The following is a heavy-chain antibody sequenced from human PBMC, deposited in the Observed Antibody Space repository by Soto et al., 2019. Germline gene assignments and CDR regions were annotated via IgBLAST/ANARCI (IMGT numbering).Heavy chain of an antibody. J-gene: IGHJ6*02. D-gene: IGHD3-10*01. Sequence: SETLSLTCSVSGGPMSIYYWSWIRQSAGKGLEWIGRIYTSGTSNYNPSLKSRVTMSLDTSKNQFSLNLTSVTAADTAVYYCASTKIQPLVRGSQNGMDAWGQGTTVTVSS. CDR3: ASTKIQPLVRGSQNGMDA. CDR1: GGPMSIYY. CDR2: IYTSGTS. V-gene: IGHV4-4*07.